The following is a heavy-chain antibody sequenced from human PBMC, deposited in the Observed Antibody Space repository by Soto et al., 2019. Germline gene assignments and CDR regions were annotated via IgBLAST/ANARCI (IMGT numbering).Heavy chain of an antibody. CDR1: GGTFSSYA. Sequence: QVQLVQSGAEVKKPGSSVKVSCKASGGTFSSYAISWVRQAPGQGLEWMGGIISIFGTANYAQKFQGRVTITADESTSTAYMELSSLRSEDTAVYYCARVSSGMVRGVSLAPFFDYWGQGTLVTVSS. V-gene: IGHV1-69*01. CDR3: ARVSSGMVRGVSLAPFFDY. D-gene: IGHD3-10*01. CDR2: IISIFGTA. J-gene: IGHJ4*02.